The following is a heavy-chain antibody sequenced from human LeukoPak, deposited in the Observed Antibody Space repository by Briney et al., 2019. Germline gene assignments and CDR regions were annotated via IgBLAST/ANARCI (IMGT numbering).Heavy chain of an antibody. CDR2: ISAYNGNT. V-gene: IGHV1-18*01. Sequence: ASVKVSCKASGYTFTSYGISWVRQAPGQGLEWMGWISAYNGNTNYAQKLQGRVTMTTDTSTSTAYMELRSLRSDDTAAYYCARDGTFYSGSYSYFFDFWGQGTLVTVSS. CDR3: ARDGTFYSGSYSYFFDF. CDR1: GYTFTSYG. J-gene: IGHJ4*02. D-gene: IGHD1-26*01.